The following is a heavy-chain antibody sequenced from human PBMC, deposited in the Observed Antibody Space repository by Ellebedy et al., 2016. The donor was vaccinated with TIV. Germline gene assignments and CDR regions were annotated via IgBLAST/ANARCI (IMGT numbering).Heavy chain of an antibody. V-gene: IGHV3-48*01. CDR1: GFTFSSYS. D-gene: IGHD4-17*01. J-gene: IGHJ4*02. CDR2: ISSSSSTI. Sequence: GESLKISCAASGFTFSSYSMNWVRQAPGKGLEWVSYISSSSSTIYYADSVKGRFTISRDNAKNSLYLQMNSLRAEDTAVYYCARTMTTVTEPFDYWGQGTLVTVSS. CDR3: ARTMTTVTEPFDY.